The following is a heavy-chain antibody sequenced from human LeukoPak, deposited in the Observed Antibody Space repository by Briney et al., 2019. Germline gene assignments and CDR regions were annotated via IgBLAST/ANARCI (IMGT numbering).Heavy chain of an antibody. CDR3: ARDRPLDADDYYGFWYFDY. CDR1: GYTFTGYY. D-gene: IGHD3-10*01. V-gene: IGHV1-2*02. CDR2: INPNSGGT. J-gene: IGHJ4*02. Sequence: ASVKVSCKASGYTFTGYYMHWVRQAPGQGLEWMGWINPNSGGTKHAQKLQGRVTMTRDTSISTAYMELSTVRSDDTAVYYCARDRPLDADDYYGFWYFDYWGQGTLVTVSS.